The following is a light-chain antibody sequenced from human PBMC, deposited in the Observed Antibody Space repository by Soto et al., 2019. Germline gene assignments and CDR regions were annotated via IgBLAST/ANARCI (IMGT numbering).Light chain of an antibody. CDR3: QQYQKLIT. CDR2: DAS. J-gene: IGKJ3*01. CDR1: QNINIW. V-gene: IGKV1-5*01. Sequence: DIQMTQSPSTLSASVGDRVNITCRASQNINIWLAWYQQKPGKAPKLLIYDASTLESGVPSRFSGSGSGTEFILSISSLQPDAFATSHCQQYQKLITFGPGTKVDIK.